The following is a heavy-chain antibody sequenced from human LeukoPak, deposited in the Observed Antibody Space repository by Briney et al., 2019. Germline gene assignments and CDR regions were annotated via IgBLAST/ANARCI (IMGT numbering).Heavy chain of an antibody. V-gene: IGHV1-2*02. J-gene: IGHJ5*02. CDR1: GYTFTGYY. D-gene: IGHD3-16*01. CDR2: INPNSGGT. CDR3: ARDTSEGDYAWWFDP. Sequence: GASVTVSCKASGYTFTGYYMHWVRQAPGQGLEWMGWINPNSGGTNYAQKFQGRVTMTRDTSISTAYMELSRLRSDDTAVYYCARDTSEGDYAWWFDPWGQGTLVTVAS.